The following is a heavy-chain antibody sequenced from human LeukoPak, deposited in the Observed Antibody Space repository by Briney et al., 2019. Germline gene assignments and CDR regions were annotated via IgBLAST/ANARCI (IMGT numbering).Heavy chain of an antibody. V-gene: IGHV1-69*13. J-gene: IGHJ5*01. Sequence: ASVKVSCKASGGTFSSYAISWVRQVPGQGLEWMGGIIPIFGTANYAQKFQGRVTITADESTSTAYMELSSLRSEDTAVYYCARLRGEDCSSTSCPDSWGQGTLVTASS. CDR1: GGTFSSYA. D-gene: IGHD2-2*01. CDR3: ARLRGEDCSSTSCPDS. CDR2: IIPIFGTA.